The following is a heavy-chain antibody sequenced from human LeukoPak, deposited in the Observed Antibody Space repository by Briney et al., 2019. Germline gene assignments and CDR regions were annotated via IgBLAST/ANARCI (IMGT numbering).Heavy chain of an antibody. D-gene: IGHD4-11*01. J-gene: IGHJ4*02. CDR3: ARERLDYSNYFNYFDY. CDR2: IKQDGSEK. V-gene: IGHV3-7*01. CDR1: GFTFSSYW. Sequence: GGSLRLSCAASGFTFSSYWMSWVRQAPGKGLEWVANIKQDGSEKYYVDSVKGRFTISRDNAKNSLYLQMNSLRAEDTAVYYCARERLDYSNYFNYFDYWGQGTLVTVSS.